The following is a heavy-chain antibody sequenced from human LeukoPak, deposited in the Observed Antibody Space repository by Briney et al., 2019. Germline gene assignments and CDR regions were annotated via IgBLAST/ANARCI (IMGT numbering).Heavy chain of an antibody. CDR3: ARDLRGLGDYFDY. D-gene: IGHD1-26*01. Sequence: ASVKVSCKATGYPFTVYFIHWVRQAPGQGLEWMGWINPDRGGTSYPPKFQGRVTISRDTSISTGYMEVRGLRAADTAVFFCARDLRGLGDYFDYWGQGTLGTVSS. CDR1: GYPFTVYF. V-gene: IGHV1-2*02. CDR2: INPDRGGT. J-gene: IGHJ4*02.